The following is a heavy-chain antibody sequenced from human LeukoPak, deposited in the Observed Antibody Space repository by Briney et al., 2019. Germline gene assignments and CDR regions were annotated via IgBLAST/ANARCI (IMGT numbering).Heavy chain of an antibody. CDR1: GGSISRDY. J-gene: IGHJ4*02. CDR2: IFYSGST. Sequence: SETLSLTCTVSGGSISRDYWSWIRQPPGKGLEWIGYIFYSGSTNYNPSLKSRVTISVDTSKNQFSLKLSSVTAADTAVYYCARFSGEGSFDYWGQGPLVTVSS. V-gene: IGHV4-59*08. D-gene: IGHD3-16*01. CDR3: ARFSGEGSFDY.